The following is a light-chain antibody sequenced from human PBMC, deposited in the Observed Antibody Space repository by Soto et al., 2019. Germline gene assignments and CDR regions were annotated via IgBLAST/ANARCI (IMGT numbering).Light chain of an antibody. CDR2: GAS. CDR3: QQYNNWPPH. CDR1: QSVSSN. Sequence: EFVLTQSPCTLAWSAGERATLSCRASQSVSSNLAWYQQNTGQAPRLLIYGASTRATGIPDRFSGSGSGTEFTLTISSLPSEDFAVYYCQQYNNWPPHXGQGTRLEIK. V-gene: IGKV3-15*01. J-gene: IGKJ5*01.